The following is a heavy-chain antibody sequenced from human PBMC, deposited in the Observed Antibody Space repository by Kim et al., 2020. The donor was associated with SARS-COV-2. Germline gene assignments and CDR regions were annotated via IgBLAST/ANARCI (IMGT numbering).Heavy chain of an antibody. J-gene: IGHJ4*02. V-gene: IGHV6-1*01. CDR1: GDSVSNNSAA. CDR3: ARGKSTTVSAFDF. D-gene: IGHD1-1*01. CDR2: AYYRSKWLN. Sequence: SQTLSLTCPISGDSVSNNSAAWNWIRQSPSRGLEWLGRAYYRSKWLNDYAVAVKSRITINPDTSKNQFSLQVNSVTPEDTAVYYCARGKSTTVSAFDFWGQGTLVTVSS.